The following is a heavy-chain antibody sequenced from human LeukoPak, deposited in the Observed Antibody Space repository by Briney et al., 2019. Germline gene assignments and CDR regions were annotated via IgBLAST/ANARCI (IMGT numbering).Heavy chain of an antibody. D-gene: IGHD3-22*01. Sequence: GASVKVSCKASGHTFTGYYMHWVRQAPGQGLEWMGWINPNSGGTSYAQKFQGRVTMTRDTSISTAYMELSRLRSDDTAVYYCARGAPYDSSGYYYGMDVWGQGTTVTVSS. V-gene: IGHV1-2*02. CDR3: ARGAPYDSSGYYYGMDV. CDR1: GHTFTGYY. J-gene: IGHJ6*02. CDR2: INPNSGGT.